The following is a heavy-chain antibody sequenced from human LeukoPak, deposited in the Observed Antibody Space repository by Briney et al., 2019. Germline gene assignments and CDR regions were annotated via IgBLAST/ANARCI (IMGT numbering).Heavy chain of an antibody. Sequence: GGSLRLSCAASGFTFSRYWMSWGRQAPGKGVEWVANIKKDGSEKNYVDSVKGRFTISRDNAKNSLYLQMNSLRAEDTAVYYCARDLTTKAGLMDVWGQGATLTVSS. J-gene: IGHJ6*02. CDR3: ARDLTTKAGLMDV. CDR2: IKKDGSEK. D-gene: IGHD4/OR15-4a*01. V-gene: IGHV3-7*01. CDR1: GFTFSRYW.